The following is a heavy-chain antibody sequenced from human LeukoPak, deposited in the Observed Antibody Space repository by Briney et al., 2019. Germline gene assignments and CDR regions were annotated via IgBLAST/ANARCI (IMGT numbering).Heavy chain of an antibody. V-gene: IGHV4-39*01. CDR1: GDSISTSSYY. Sequence: PSETLSLTCTVSGDSISTSSYYWGWVRQTPGKGLEWLGSIYYSGITHYNPSLKSRLTIYVDTSRNQLSLHLFSVTAADTAVFYCARSDYYDYRQIDYWGQGTLVTVSS. J-gene: IGHJ4*02. CDR3: ARSDYYDYRQIDY. D-gene: IGHD3-16*01. CDR2: IYYSGIT.